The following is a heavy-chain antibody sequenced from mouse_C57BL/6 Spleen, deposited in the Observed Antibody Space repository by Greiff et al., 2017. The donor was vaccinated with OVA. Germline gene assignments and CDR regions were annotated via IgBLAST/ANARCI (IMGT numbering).Heavy chain of an antibody. D-gene: IGHD1-1*01. CDR2: INPNNGGT. CDR3: ARSRNYYGSSGYAMDY. CDR1: GYTFTDYN. V-gene: IGHV1-18*01. J-gene: IGHJ4*01. Sequence: VQLKQSGPELVKPGASVKIPCKASGYTFTDYNMDWVKQSHGKSLEWIGDINPNNGGTIYNQKFKGKATLTVDKSSSTAYMELRSLTSEDTAVYYCARSRNYYGSSGYAMDYWGQGTSVTVSS.